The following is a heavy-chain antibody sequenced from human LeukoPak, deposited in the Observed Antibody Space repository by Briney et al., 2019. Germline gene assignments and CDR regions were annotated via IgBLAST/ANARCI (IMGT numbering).Heavy chain of an antibody. CDR3: AKLYYDFWSGYPYYFDY. CDR2: VSGSGHDT. J-gene: IGHJ4*02. V-gene: IGHV3-23*01. CDR1: GFTFSSYA. Sequence: PGGSLRLSCAASGFTFSSYAMTWVRQAPGKGLEWVSAVSGSGHDTYYADSVKGRFTISRGNSKSTLYLQMNSLRAEDTAVYYCAKLYYDFWSGYPYYFDYWGQGTLVTVSS. D-gene: IGHD3-3*01.